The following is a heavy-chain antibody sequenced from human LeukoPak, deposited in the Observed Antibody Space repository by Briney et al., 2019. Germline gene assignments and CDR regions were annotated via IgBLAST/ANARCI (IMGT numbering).Heavy chain of an antibody. CDR3: AKPRQRAVAGTTFDY. CDR2: ISGSGGST. Sequence: GGSLRLSCAASGFTLSSYAMSWVRQAPGKGLEWVSAISGSGGSTYYADSVKGRFTISRDNSKNTLYLQMNSLRAEDTAVYYCAKPRQRAVAGTTFDYWGQGTLVTVSS. CDR1: GFTLSSYA. J-gene: IGHJ4*02. D-gene: IGHD6-19*01. V-gene: IGHV3-23*01.